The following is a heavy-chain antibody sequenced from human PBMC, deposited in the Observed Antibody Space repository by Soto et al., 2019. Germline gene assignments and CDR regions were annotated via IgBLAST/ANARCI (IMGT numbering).Heavy chain of an antibody. CDR3: ATSQKGYNWNYFDH. J-gene: IGHJ4*02. CDR2: VFYTGFT. Sequence: LTCAVSGASISGSYYYWAWLRQSPGKGPEWIGSVFYTGFTSYNPSLESRVSVSVDTSKSQFSLKLSAVTAADTAVYYCATSQKGYNWNYFDHWGQGALVTVYS. D-gene: IGHD1-20*01. CDR1: GASISGSYYY. V-gene: IGHV4-39*01.